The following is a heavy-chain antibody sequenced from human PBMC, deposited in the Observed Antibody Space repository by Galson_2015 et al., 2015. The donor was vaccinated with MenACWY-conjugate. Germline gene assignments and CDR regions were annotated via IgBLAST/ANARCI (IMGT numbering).Heavy chain of an antibody. J-gene: IGHJ1*01. CDR3: ASRDSSSWYMQYFQH. CDR2: ISDSSSTI. V-gene: IGHV3-48*04. D-gene: IGHD6-13*01. CDR1: GFTFSSYS. Sequence: SLRLSCAASGFTFSSYSMNWVRQAPGKGLEWVSYISDSSSTIFYADSLKGRFTISRDNAKNSLYLQMNSLRAEDTAVYYCASRDSSSWYMQYFQHWGQGTLVTASS.